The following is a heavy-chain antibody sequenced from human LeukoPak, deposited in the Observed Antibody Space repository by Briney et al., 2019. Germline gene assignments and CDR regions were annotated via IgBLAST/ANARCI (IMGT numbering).Heavy chain of an antibody. V-gene: IGHV5-51*01. J-gene: IGHJ3*02. Sequence: GESLKISCKGSGYSFTSYWIGWVRQMPGKGLEWMGIIYPGDSDTRYSPSFQGQVTISADKSISTAYLQWSSLKASDTAMYYCARKDIVVVPAAIRHNDAFDIWGQGTMVTVSS. D-gene: IGHD2-2*01. CDR1: GYSFTSYW. CDR3: ARKDIVVVPAAIRHNDAFDI. CDR2: IYPGDSDT.